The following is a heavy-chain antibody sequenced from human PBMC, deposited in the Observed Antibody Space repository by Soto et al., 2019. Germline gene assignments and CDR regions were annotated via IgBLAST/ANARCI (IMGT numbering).Heavy chain of an antibody. Sequence: ASVKVSCKASGYTFTNFDINWVRQAAGRGLEWMGWMNPGSGNTGYAQKFQGRVTMTRNTSINTAYMELTSLRSEDTAVYYCARARRIFQGTTKYYYMDVWGKGTTVTVSS. CDR1: GYTFTNFD. J-gene: IGHJ6*03. CDR3: ARARRIFQGTTKYYYMDV. V-gene: IGHV1-8*01. D-gene: IGHD4-4*01. CDR2: MNPGSGNT.